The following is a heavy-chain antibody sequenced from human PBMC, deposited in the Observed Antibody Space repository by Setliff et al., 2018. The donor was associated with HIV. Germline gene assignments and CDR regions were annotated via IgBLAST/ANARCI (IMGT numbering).Heavy chain of an antibody. Sequence: GESLKISCKASGYDFSRFWVAWVRQMPGKGLEYMGIIYPGASEARYSPSFQGQVTISADESIDTAYLQWSSLKASDSAIYYCARHLGEIDYDDSSNYFDNWGQGTLVTVSS. CDR1: GYDFSRFW. CDR3: ARHLGEIDYDDSSNYFDN. V-gene: IGHV5-51*01. D-gene: IGHD3-22*01. J-gene: IGHJ4*02. CDR2: IYPGASEA.